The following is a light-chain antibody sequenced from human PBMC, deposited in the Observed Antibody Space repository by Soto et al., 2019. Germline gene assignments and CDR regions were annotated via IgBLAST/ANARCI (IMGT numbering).Light chain of an antibody. J-gene: IGLJ1*01. Sequence: QSVLTQPASVSGSPGQSITISCTGTSSDVGGYNFVSWYQHHPGKAPKLIIYDVSKRPSGVSNRFSGSKSGNTASLTISGLQAEDEADYYCCSYAGSSTYVFGTGTKVTV. V-gene: IGLV2-23*02. CDR2: DVS. CDR1: SSDVGGYNF. CDR3: CSYAGSSTYV.